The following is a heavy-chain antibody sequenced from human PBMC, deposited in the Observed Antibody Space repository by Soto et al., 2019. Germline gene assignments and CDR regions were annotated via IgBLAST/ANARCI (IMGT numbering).Heavy chain of an antibody. D-gene: IGHD2-15*01. CDR2: INWNGGSI. Sequence: GGSLRLSCAASGFTFNDYAMHWVRQAPGKGLGWVSGINWNGGSIGYADSVQGRFTISRDNAKNSLYLQMSSLTAEDTALYYCAKDLMPVVPGAFDICGQGTMVTVSS. J-gene: IGHJ3*02. CDR1: GFTFNDYA. CDR3: AKDLMPVVPGAFDI. V-gene: IGHV3-9*01.